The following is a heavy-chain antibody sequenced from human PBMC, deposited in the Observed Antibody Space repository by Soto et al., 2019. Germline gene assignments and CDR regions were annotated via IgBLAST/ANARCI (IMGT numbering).Heavy chain of an antibody. CDR1: VFTFSSYW. Sequence: PGGSLRLSCEASVFTFSSYWMTWVRQAPGKGLEWVANINRSGSDKYYVASVKGRFTISRDNAKNTLYLQMNSLRAEDTAVYYCAKAIVVVVAASEFDYWGQGTLVTVSS. J-gene: IGHJ4*02. D-gene: IGHD2-15*01. V-gene: IGHV3-7*03. CDR3: AKAIVVVVAASEFDY. CDR2: INRSGSDK.